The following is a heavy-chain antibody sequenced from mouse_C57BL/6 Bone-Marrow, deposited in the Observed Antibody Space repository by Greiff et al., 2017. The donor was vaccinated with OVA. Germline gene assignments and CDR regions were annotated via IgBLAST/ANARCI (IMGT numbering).Heavy chain of an antibody. CDR1: GFTFSDYY. D-gene: IGHD3-3*01. V-gene: IGHV5-12*01. CDR3: ARRLSPYYAMDY. Sequence: EVMLVESGGGLVQPGGSLKLSCAASGFTFSDYYLYWVRQTPEKRLEWVAYISNGGGSTYYPDTVKGRFTISRDNAKNTLYLQMSRLKSEDTAMYYCARRLSPYYAMDYWGQGTSVTVSS. CDR2: ISNGGGST. J-gene: IGHJ4*01.